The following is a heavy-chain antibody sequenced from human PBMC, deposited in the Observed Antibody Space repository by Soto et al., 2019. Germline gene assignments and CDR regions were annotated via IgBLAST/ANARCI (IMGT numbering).Heavy chain of an antibody. V-gene: IGHV1-24*01. CDR1: GYTLTELS. CDR3: ATLLVVVTATPFDY. Sequence: ASVKVSCKVSGYTLTELSTHWVRQAPGKGLEWMGGFDPEDGETIYAQKFQGRVTMTEDTSTDTAYMELSSLRSEDTAVYYCATLLVVVTATPFDYWGQGTLVTVSS. D-gene: IGHD2-21*02. CDR2: FDPEDGET. J-gene: IGHJ4*02.